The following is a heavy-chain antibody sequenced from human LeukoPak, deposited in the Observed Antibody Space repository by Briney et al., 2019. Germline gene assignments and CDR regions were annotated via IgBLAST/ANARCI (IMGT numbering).Heavy chain of an antibody. CDR3: ARGPPQWLDAFDI. V-gene: IGHV4-34*01. CDR2: INHSGST. D-gene: IGHD6-19*01. CDR1: GGSFSGYY. Sequence: SETLSLTCAVYGGSFSGYYWSWIRQPPGKGLEWIGEINHSGSTNYNPSLKSRATISVDTSKNQFSLKLSSVTAADTAVYYCARGPPQWLDAFDIWGQGTMVTVSS. J-gene: IGHJ3*02.